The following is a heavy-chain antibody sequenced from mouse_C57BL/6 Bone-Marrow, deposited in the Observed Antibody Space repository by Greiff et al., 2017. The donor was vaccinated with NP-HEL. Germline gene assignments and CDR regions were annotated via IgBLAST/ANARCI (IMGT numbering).Heavy chain of an antibody. CDR1: GYTFTSYW. CDR3: TRRKFITTVVATGDYFDY. CDR2: IYPGNSDT. V-gene: IGHV1-5*01. J-gene: IGHJ2*01. Sequence: VQLKQSGTVLARPGASVKMSCKTSGYTFTSYWMHWVKQRPGQGLEWIGAIYPGNSDTSYNQKFKGKAKLTAVTSASTAYMGLSSLTNEDSAVYYCTRRKFITTVVATGDYFDYWGQGTTLTVSS. D-gene: IGHD1-1*01.